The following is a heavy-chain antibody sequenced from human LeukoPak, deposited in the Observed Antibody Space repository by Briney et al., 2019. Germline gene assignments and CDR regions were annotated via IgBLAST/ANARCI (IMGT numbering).Heavy chain of an antibody. Sequence: GESLQISGKGSGSSFTSYWIGWVRQLPGKGLWWMGIIYPGDSDTRYSPSFQGQVTISADKSISTAYLQWSSLKASDTAMYYCARSPRSFWYFDLWGRGTLVTVSS. CDR1: GSSFTSYW. CDR2: IYPGDSDT. V-gene: IGHV5-51*01. J-gene: IGHJ2*01. CDR3: ARSPRSFWYFDL.